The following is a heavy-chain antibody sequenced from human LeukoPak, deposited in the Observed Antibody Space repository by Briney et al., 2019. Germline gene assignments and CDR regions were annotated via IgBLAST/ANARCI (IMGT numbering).Heavy chain of an antibody. CDR2: LSGGGAYT. CDR1: GFTFNSYA. CDR3: AKDQTSYYYDSSDSGAFDI. D-gene: IGHD3-22*01. J-gene: IGHJ3*02. V-gene: IGHV3-23*01. Sequence: GGSLRLSCAASGFTFNSYAVSWVRQAPGKGLEWVSALSGGGAYTYYADSVKGRFTISRDNSKNTLYLKMNSLRAEDTAVYYCAKDQTSYYYDSSDSGAFDIWGQGTMVTVSS.